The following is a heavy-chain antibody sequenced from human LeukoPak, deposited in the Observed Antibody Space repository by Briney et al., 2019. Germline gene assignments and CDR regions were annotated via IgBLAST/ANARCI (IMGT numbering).Heavy chain of an antibody. V-gene: IGHV3-74*01. CDR1: GFSFSSYW. Sequence: GGSLRLSCAASGFSFSSYWMHWVRQAPGKGLVWVSRINSDGSTTSYADSVKDRFTFSRDNAKNTLSLQMNSLRAEDTAVYFCARDRGDAFDIWGQGTMVTVSS. CDR2: INSDGSTT. CDR3: ARDRGDAFDI. J-gene: IGHJ3*02.